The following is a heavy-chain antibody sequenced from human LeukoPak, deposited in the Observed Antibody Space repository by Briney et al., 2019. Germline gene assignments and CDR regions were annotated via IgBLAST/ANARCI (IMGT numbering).Heavy chain of an antibody. CDR1: GYTFTSYG. Sequence: ASVKVSCKASGYTFTSYGISWVRRAPGQGLEWMGWISAYNGNTNYAQKLQGRVTMTTDTSTSTAYMELRSLRSDDTAVYYCARGAIAAAGNNWFDPWGQGTLVTVSS. CDR3: ARGAIAAAGNNWFDP. D-gene: IGHD6-13*01. J-gene: IGHJ5*02. V-gene: IGHV1-18*01. CDR2: ISAYNGNT.